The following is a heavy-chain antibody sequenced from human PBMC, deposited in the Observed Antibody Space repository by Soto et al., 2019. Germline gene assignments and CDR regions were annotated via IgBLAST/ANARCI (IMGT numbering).Heavy chain of an antibody. J-gene: IGHJ3*02. CDR3: ARDPDTPTPPDAFDI. V-gene: IGHV3-48*02. CDR1: GFTFSSYN. D-gene: IGHD5-18*01. CDR2: ISSSSRTI. Sequence: EVQLVESGGGLVQPGGSLRLSCAASGFTFSSYNMNWVRQAPGKGLEWVSYISSSSRTIYYADSVKGRFTISRDNAKNSLYLQMNSLRDEDTAVYYCARDPDTPTPPDAFDIWGQGTMVTVSS.